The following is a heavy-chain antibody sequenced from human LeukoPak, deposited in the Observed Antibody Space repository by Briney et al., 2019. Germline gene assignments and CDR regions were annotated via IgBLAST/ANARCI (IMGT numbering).Heavy chain of an antibody. CDR2: INTNTGNP. D-gene: IGHD5/OR15-5a*01. CDR3: ARDSVIRDY. J-gene: IGHJ4*02. Sequence: ASVKVSCKAPGYTFTSYAMNWVRQAPGQGLEWMGWINTNTGNPTYAQGFTGRFVFSLDTSVSTAYLQISSLKYDDTAVYYCARDSVIRDYWGQGTLVTVSS. CDR1: GYTFTSYA. V-gene: IGHV7-4-1*02.